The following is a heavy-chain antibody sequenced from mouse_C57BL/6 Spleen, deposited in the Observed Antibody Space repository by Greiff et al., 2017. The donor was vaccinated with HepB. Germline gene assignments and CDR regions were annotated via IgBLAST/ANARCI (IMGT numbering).Heavy chain of an antibody. CDR2: FYPGSGSI. D-gene: IGHD2-1*01. V-gene: IGHV1-62-2*01. J-gene: IGHJ1*03. CDR1: GYTFTEYT. CDR3: ARHEAPIYYGNYGWYFDV. Sequence: VKLMESGAELVKPGASVKLSCKASGYTFTEYTIHWVKQRSGQGLEWIGWFYPGSGSIKYNEKFKDKATLTADKSSSTVYMELSRLTSEDSAVYFCARHEAPIYYGNYGWYFDVWGTGTTVTVSS.